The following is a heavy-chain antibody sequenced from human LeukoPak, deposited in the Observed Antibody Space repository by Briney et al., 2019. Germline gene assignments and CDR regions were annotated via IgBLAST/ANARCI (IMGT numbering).Heavy chain of an antibody. D-gene: IGHD3-9*01. V-gene: IGHV4-34*01. CDR2: INHSGST. J-gene: IGHJ5*02. CDR1: GGSFSGYY. Sequence: SETLSLTCAVYGGSFSGYYWSWIRQPPGKGLEWIGEINHSGSTNYNPSLKSRVTISVDTSKNQFSLKLSSVTAADTAVYYCARQPAELRYFDWPPPRFDPWGQGTLVTVSS. CDR3: ARQPAELRYFDWPPPRFDP.